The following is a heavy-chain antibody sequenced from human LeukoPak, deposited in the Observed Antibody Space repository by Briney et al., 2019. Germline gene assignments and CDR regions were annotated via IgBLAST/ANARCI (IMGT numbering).Heavy chain of an antibody. CDR3: ARKYCSTTSCLFDN. V-gene: IGHV3-23*01. CDR2: IIGSGGYT. D-gene: IGHD2-2*01. Sequence: PGGSLRLSCAASGFTFSTYAMSWVRQAPGKGLEWVSAIIGSGGYTYYADSVKGRFTISRDNSKNTLSLQMNSLRAEDTAVYYCARKYCSTTSCLFDNWGQGTLVTVSS. J-gene: IGHJ4*02. CDR1: GFTFSTYA.